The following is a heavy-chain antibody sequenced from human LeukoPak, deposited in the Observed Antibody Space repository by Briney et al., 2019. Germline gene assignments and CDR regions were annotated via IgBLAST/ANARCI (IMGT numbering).Heavy chain of an antibody. V-gene: IGHV4-34*01. D-gene: IGHD3-10*01. CDR1: GGSFSGYY. J-gene: IGHJ6*03. CDR2: INHSGST. CDR3: ARRVRVRAPERGYYYYYYMDV. Sequence: SETLSLTCAVSGGSFSGYYWSWIRQPPGKGLEWIGEINHSGSTNYNPSLKSRVTISVDTSKNQFSLKLSSVTAADTAVYYCARRVRVRAPERGYYYYYYMDVWGKGTTVTVSS.